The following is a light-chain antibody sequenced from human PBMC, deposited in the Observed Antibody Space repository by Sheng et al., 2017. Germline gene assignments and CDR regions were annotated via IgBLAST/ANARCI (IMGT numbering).Light chain of an antibody. CDR2: DVS. J-gene: IGLJ3*02. CDR1: NSDIGTYNF. CDR3: CSYTSSSTRV. V-gene: IGLV2-14*03. Sequence: QSALTQPASVSGSPGQSITISCTGANSDIGTYNFVSWYQQHPGKAPKLILYDVSSRPSGVSDRFSASKSGNTASLTISGLQAEDEADYYCCSYTSSSTRVFGGGTKLTVL.